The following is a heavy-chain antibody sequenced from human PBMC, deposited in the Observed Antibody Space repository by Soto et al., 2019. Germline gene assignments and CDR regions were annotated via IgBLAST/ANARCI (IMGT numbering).Heavy chain of an antibody. CDR2: ISTSPGVL. CDR1: GFTFSSYE. V-gene: IGHV3-48*03. D-gene: IGHD3-10*01. CDR3: ARERYDSGRPLDY. Sequence: EVQLVESGGGLVQPGGSLRLSCAASGFTFSSYELNWVRQAPGKGLEWVSYISTSPGVLDYADSVKGRFTISRDNAKNSLYLQMNSLRAEDTAVYYCARERYDSGRPLDYWGQGTLVTVSS. J-gene: IGHJ4*02.